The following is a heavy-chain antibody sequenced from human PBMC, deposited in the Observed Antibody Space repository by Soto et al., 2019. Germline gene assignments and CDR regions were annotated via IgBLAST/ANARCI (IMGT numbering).Heavy chain of an antibody. D-gene: IGHD3-22*01. CDR3: ARVYYDSSGYFAFDY. Sequence: QVQLQESGPGLVKPSQTLSLTCTVSGGSISSGGYYWSWIRQHPGKGLEWIGYIYYSGSTYYNPSLKSRVTISVDTSKNQFSLKLSSVTAAYTAVYYCARVYYDSSGYFAFDYWGQGTLVTVSS. CDR1: GGSISSGGYY. V-gene: IGHV4-31*03. J-gene: IGHJ4*02. CDR2: IYYSGST.